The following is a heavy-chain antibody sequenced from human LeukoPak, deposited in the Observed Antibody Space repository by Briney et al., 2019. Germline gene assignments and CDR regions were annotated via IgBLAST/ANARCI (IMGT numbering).Heavy chain of an antibody. CDR1: GYSISSGYY. CDR3: ARDHIVVANYYFYYYGMDV. J-gene: IGHJ6*04. Sequence: SETLSLTCAVSGYSISSGYYWGWIRQPPGKGLEWIGSIYHSGSTYYNPSLKSRVTISVDTSKNQFSLKLSSVNAADTAVYYCARDHIVVANYYFYYYGMDVWGKGTTVTVSS. CDR2: IYHSGST. D-gene: IGHD2-15*01. V-gene: IGHV4-38-2*02.